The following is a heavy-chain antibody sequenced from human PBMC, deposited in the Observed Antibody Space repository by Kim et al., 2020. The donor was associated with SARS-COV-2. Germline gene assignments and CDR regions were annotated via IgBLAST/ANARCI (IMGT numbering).Heavy chain of an antibody. Sequence: GGSLRLSCAASGFTFSSYSMNWVRQAPGKGLEWVSSISSSSSYIYYADSVKGRFTISRDNAKNSLYLQMNSLRAEDTAVYYCARDRPSGSYYGLFDYWGQGTLVTVAS. J-gene: IGHJ4*02. CDR1: GFTFSSYS. V-gene: IGHV3-21*01. CDR2: ISSSSSYI. D-gene: IGHD1-26*01. CDR3: ARDRPSGSYYGLFDY.